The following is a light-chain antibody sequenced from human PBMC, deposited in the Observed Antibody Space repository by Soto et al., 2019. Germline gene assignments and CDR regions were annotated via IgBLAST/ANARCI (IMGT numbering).Light chain of an antibody. J-gene: IGKJ1*01. CDR1: QGINNY. CDR2: AAS. V-gene: IGKV1-27*01. CDR3: QKYNSAPQT. Sequence: DIQMTQSPSSLSASVGDRVTITCRASQGINNYLAWYQQRPGKVPSLLVYAASTLQSGVPSRFSASGSGTEFTLTISSLQPEDVATYYCQKYNSAPQTFGQGAKVEIK.